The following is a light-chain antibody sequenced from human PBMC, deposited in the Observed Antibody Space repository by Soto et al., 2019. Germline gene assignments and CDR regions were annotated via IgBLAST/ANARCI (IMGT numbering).Light chain of an antibody. CDR1: QNVRRN. J-gene: IGKJ5*01. CDR2: GAS. V-gene: IGKV3-15*01. CDR3: QQYNTWPPIT. Sequence: EIWMKKSPSALAVSPEERATLSCRASQNVRRNLAWYQQKPGQAPRLLIFGASTRATGIPARFSGTGSGTEFTLTISSLQYEDFAVYYCQQYNTWPPITCGQGTRLEIK.